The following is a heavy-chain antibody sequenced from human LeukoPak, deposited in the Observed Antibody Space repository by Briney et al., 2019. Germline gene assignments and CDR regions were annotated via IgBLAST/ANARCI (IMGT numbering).Heavy chain of an antibody. CDR2: INHSGST. V-gene: IGHV4-39*07. CDR1: GGSISSSSHY. J-gene: IGHJ3*02. CDR3: VRTYSIGWSLGVFDI. Sequence: KPSETLSLTCTVSGGSISSSSHYWGWIRQPPGKGLEWIGEINHSGSTNYNPSLKSRVTISVDTSKNQFSLKLSSVTAADTAVYYCVRTYSIGWSLGVFDIWGQGTMVTVSS. D-gene: IGHD6-19*01.